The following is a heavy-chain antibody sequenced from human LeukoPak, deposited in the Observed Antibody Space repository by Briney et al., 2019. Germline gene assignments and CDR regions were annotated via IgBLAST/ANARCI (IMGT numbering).Heavy chain of an antibody. D-gene: IGHD1-7*01. CDR1: GYTFTGYY. CDR2: INPSGGST. J-gene: IGHJ6*03. Sequence: GASVKVSCNASGYTFTGYYMHWVRQAPGQGLEWMGIINPSGGSTSYAQKFQGRVTMTRDTSISTAYMELSRLRSDDTAVYYCARGTIILPPGGYYYMDVWGKGTTVTISS. CDR3: ARGTIILPPGGYYYMDV. V-gene: IGHV1-2*02.